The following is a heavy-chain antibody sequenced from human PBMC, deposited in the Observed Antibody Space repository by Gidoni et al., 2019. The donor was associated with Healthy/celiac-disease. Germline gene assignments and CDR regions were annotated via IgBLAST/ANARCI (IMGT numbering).Heavy chain of an antibody. Sequence: EVQLVESGGGLVKPGGSLRLSCAASGFTFSSYSMNWVRQAPGKGLEWVSSISSSSSYIYYADSVKGRFTISRDNAKNSLYLQMNSLRAEDTAVYYCARDGPVGGPRDAFDIWGQGTMVTVSS. V-gene: IGHV3-21*01. CDR2: ISSSSSYI. D-gene: IGHD6-25*01. CDR3: ARDGPVGGPRDAFDI. J-gene: IGHJ3*02. CDR1: GFTFSSYS.